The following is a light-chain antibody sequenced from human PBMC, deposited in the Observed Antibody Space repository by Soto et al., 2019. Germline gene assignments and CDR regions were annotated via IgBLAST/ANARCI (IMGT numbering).Light chain of an antibody. CDR3: STWDASLQSWV. V-gene: IGLV1-44*01. J-gene: IGLJ3*02. CDR2: TNN. CDR1: SSNIGSHL. Sequence: QSVLTQPPSVSGTPGQRVTISCSGSSSNIGSHLVNWYQQLPGTTPTLLIYTNNKRPSGVPDRFSDSKSGTSASLAISGLQSEDGAHYYCSTWDASLQSWVFGGGTKVTVL.